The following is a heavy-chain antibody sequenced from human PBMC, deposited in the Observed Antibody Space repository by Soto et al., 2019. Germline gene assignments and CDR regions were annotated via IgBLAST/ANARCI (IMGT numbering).Heavy chain of an antibody. Sequence: QAPGKGMEWVANIKPDGSEKYYRDSVKGRLSISRDNAKNSLYLQMNSLTAEDTAVYYCVRDHAVAASDYWGQRTFVTGSS. CDR3: VRDHAVAASDY. J-gene: IGHJ4*02. D-gene: IGHD6-13*01. CDR2: IKPDGSEK. V-gene: IGHV3-7*01.